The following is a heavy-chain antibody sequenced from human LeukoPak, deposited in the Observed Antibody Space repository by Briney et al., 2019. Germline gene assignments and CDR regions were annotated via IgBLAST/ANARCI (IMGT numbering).Heavy chain of an antibody. V-gene: IGHV3-53*01. CDR2: IYSGGNT. Sequence: GGSLRLSCSASGLTVSTNYLTWVRQAPGKGLEWVSVIYSGGNTYYADSVKGRFTISRDNSKNTLYLQMNSLRADDSAVYYCTRGPVGGFDAWGQGTLVTVSS. CDR1: GLTVSTNY. D-gene: IGHD1-26*01. J-gene: IGHJ5*02. CDR3: TRGPVGGFDA.